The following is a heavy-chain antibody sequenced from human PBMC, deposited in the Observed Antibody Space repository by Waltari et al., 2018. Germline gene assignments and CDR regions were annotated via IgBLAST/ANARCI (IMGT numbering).Heavy chain of an antibody. Sequence: QLQLQESGPGLVKPSPTLSLTCPVSGDSISNDNYHWAWVRQPPGKGLEWIGSIYYNGNTYYSPSLKSRVTISVDTSKNQFSLRLSSVTAADTAVYYCTTEYSSSSAYWGQGTLVTVSS. CDR1: GDSISNDNYH. CDR2: IYYNGNT. D-gene: IGHD6-6*01. J-gene: IGHJ4*02. CDR3: TTEYSSSSAY. V-gene: IGHV4-39*02.